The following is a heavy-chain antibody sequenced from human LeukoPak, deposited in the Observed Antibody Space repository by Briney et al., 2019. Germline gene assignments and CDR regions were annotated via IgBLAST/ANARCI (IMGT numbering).Heavy chain of an antibody. J-gene: IGHJ4*02. CDR1: GGSISSYY. V-gene: IGHV4-59*08. CDR2: IYYSGST. D-gene: IGHD1-26*01. CDR3: ARHPIVGAVDY. Sequence: SETLSLTCTVSGGSISSYYWSWIRQPPGKGLEWIGYIYYSGSTNYNPSLKSRVTISVDTSKNQFSLKLSSVTAADTAVYYCARHPIVGAVDYWGQGTLVTVSS.